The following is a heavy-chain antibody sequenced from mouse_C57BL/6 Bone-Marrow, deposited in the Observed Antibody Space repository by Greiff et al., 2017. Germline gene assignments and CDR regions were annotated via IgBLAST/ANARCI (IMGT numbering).Heavy chain of an antibody. Sequence: VKLVESGPGLVQPSQSLSITCTVSGFSLSSYGVHWVRQSPGKGLEWLGVIWSGGITDYNAAFISRLTISRDISKSQVFFKMSSLHADDTAIYYCARKENPLGTMDYWGQGTSVTVSS. CDR3: ARKENPLGTMDY. J-gene: IGHJ4*01. V-gene: IGHV2-2*01. CDR2: IWSGGIT. CDR1: GFSLSSYG.